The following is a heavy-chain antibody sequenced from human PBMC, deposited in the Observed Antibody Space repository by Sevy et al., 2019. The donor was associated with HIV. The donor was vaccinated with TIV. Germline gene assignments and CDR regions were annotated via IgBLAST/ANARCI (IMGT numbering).Heavy chain of an antibody. CDR2: IYYSGST. V-gene: IGHV4-59*01. CDR3: ARGGGYCSSTSCYGSLDY. D-gene: IGHD2-2*01. J-gene: IGHJ4*02. Sequence: SETLSLTCTVSGGSISSYYWSWIRQPPGKGLEWIGYIYYSGSTNYNPSLKSRVTISVDTSKNQFSLKLGSVTAADTAVYYWARGGGYCSSTSCYGSLDYWGQGSLVTVSS. CDR1: GGSISSYY.